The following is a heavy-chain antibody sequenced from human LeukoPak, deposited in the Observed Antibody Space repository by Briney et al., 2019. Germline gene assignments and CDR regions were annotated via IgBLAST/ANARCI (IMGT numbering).Heavy chain of an antibody. Sequence: GGSLRLYSAASAFTFSSYDLHWVRQAPGKGLEWVAGISYDGSNKYYADSVKGRFTISRDNPKNTVYLQMNSLRAEDTAVYYCARDLATLGMDVWGKGTTVTVSS. CDR3: ARDLATLGMDV. CDR2: ISYDGSNK. V-gene: IGHV3-30*01. J-gene: IGHJ6*04. D-gene: IGHD5-12*01. CDR1: AFTFSSYD.